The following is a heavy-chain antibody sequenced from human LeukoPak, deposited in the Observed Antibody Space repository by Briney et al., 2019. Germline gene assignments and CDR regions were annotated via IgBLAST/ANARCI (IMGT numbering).Heavy chain of an antibody. D-gene: IGHD3-10*01. J-gene: IGHJ5*02. V-gene: IGHV1-18*01. CDR2: ISAYNGNT. Sequence: ASVTVSFKASGYTFTSYGISWVRQAPGQGLEWMGWISAYNGNTNYAQKLQGRVTMTTDTATSTAYMELRSLRSDDTAVYYCAKDLLLWFGELYHWFDPWGQGTLVTVSS. CDR3: AKDLLLWFGELYHWFDP. CDR1: GYTFTSYG.